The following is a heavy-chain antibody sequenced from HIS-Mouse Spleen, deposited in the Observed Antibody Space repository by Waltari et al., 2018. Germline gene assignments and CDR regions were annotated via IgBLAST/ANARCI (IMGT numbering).Heavy chain of an antibody. V-gene: IGHV3-30-3*01. CDR1: GFTFRSYA. CDR2: ISYDGSNK. Sequence: QVQLVESGGGVVQPGRSLRLSCAASGFTFRSYALHWVRQAPGKGLEWVAVISYDGSNKYYADSVKGRFTISRDNSKNTLYLQMNSLRAEDTAVYYCARDWYYYDSSGYAFDIWGQGTMVTVSS. D-gene: IGHD3-22*01. J-gene: IGHJ3*02. CDR3: ARDWYYYDSSGYAFDI.